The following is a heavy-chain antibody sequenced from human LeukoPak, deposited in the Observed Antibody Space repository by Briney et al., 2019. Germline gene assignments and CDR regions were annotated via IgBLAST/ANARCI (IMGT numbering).Heavy chain of an antibody. CDR3: ARGGADGYNWVSDAFDI. CDR1: GFTFSSYD. J-gene: IGHJ3*02. V-gene: IGHV3-13*01. CDR2: IGTAGDT. D-gene: IGHD5-24*01. Sequence: GGSLRLSCAASGFTFSSYDMHRVRQATGKGLEWVSAIGTAGDTYYPGSVKGRFTISRENAKNSLYLQMNSLRAGDTAVYYCARGGADGYNWVSDAFDIWGQGTMVTVSS.